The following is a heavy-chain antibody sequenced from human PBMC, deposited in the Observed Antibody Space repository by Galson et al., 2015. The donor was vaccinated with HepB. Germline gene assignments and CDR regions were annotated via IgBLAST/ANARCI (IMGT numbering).Heavy chain of an antibody. V-gene: IGHV3-48*02. Sequence: SLRLSCAASGFTFNSYSMNWVRQAPGKGLEWLSYISGSGDTIYYADSVKGRFTISRDNAKNSLSLQMNSLRDDDTAVYYCTRDNHGGRPFDYWGQGTLVTVSS. CDR3: TRDNHGGRPFDY. J-gene: IGHJ4*02. CDR1: GFTFNSYS. D-gene: IGHD4-23*01. CDR2: ISGSGDTI.